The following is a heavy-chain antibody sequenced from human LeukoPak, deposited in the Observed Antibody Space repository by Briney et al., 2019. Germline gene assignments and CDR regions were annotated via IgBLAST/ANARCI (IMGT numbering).Heavy chain of an antibody. V-gene: IGHV1-8*03. Sequence: GASVKVSCKASGYTFTSYDINWVRQATGQGLEWMGWMNPNSGNTGYAQKFQGRVTITRNTSISTAYMGLSSLRPEDTAVYYCARGLKGYVWGSYRYRGIYYMDVWGKGTTVTVSS. CDR2: MNPNSGNT. J-gene: IGHJ6*03. CDR1: GYTFTSYD. CDR3: ARGLKGYVWGSYRYRGIYYMDV. D-gene: IGHD3-16*02.